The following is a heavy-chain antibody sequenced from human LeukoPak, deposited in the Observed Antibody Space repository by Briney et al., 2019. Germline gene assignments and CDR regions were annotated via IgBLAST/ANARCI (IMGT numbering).Heavy chain of an antibody. CDR1: GFTFSSYA. CDR2: ISGSGGST. CDR3: AKIWFGKFSTFDY. V-gene: IGHV3-23*01. D-gene: IGHD3-10*01. Sequence: PGESLRLSCAASGFTFSSYAMSWVRHAPGQGLERVSVISGSGGSTYYADSVKGRFTISRDNSKNTLYLQMDSLRAEDTAVYYCAKIWFGKFSTFDYWGQGTLVTVSS. J-gene: IGHJ4*02.